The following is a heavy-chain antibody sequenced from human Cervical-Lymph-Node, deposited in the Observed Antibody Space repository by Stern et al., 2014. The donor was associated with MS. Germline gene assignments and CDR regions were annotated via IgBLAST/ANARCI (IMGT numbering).Heavy chain of an antibody. CDR1: GFSFSRYA. D-gene: IGHD6-13*01. CDR2: IWYDGSNP. J-gene: IGHJ4*02. V-gene: IGHV3-33*01. CDR3: ASAYSSSHYYFDY. Sequence: QVQLGQSGGGVVQPGRSLRLSCAASGFSFSRYAMHWVRQAPGKGLEWVALIWYDGSNPYDADSVTGRFSISRDNFKNTLYLQMNSLRAEDTAVYYCASAYSSSHYYFDYWGQGTLVTVSS.